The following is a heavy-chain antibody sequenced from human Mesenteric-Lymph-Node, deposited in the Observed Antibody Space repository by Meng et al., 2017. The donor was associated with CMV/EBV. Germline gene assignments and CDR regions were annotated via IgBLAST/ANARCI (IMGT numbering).Heavy chain of an antibody. CDR2: VYYSGRT. V-gene: IGHV4-61*01. CDR1: GGSVNIGSDY. D-gene: IGHD2-2*01. CDR3: ARRSSCSSTSCYLPPPNGMDV. J-gene: IGHJ6*02. Sequence: SETLSITCTVSGGSVNIGSDYWSWIRQPPGKGLEWIGYVYYSGRTNYNPSLKSRVTISMDTSKSQFSLKLASVTAADTAVYYCARRSSCSSTSCYLPPPNGMDVWGQGTTVTVSS.